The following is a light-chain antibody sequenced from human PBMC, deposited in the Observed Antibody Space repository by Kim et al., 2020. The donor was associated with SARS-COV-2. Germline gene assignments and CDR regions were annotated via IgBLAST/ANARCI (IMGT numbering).Light chain of an antibody. Sequence: GQSITIACTGSSSDVGSYNVVSWYQQHPGKAPKLLIYDVTKRPSGVSNRFSGSKSGNTASLTISGLQAEDEADYYCSSYTSSSTFVFGNGTKVTVL. CDR2: DVT. J-gene: IGLJ1*01. V-gene: IGLV2-14*04. CDR1: SSDVGSYNV. CDR3: SSYTSSSTFV.